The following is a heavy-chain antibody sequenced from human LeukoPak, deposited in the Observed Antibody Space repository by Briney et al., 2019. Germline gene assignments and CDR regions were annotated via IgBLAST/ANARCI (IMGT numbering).Heavy chain of an antibody. CDR2: ISWNSGSI. Sequence: GGSLRLSCAASGFTFDDYAMHWVRQAPGKGLEWDSGISWNSGSIGYADSVKGRFTISRDNAKNSLYLQMNSLRAEDTALYYCAKGDDSSGYAFDYWGQGTLVTVSS. D-gene: IGHD3-22*01. J-gene: IGHJ4*02. CDR1: GFTFDDYA. V-gene: IGHV3-9*01. CDR3: AKGDDSSGYAFDY.